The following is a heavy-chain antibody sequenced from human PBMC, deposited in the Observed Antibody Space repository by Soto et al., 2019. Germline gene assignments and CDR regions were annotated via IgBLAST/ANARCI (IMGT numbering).Heavy chain of an antibody. J-gene: IGHJ5*02. V-gene: IGHV4-39*01. CDR1: GGSTSSSSYY. Sequence: ETLSLTCTVSGGSTSSSSYYWGWIRQPPGKGLEWIGSIYYSGSTYYNPSLKSRVTISVDTSKNQFSLKLSSVTAADTAVYYCARGPYYDILTGYYRGRFDPWGQGTLVTVSS. CDR3: ARGPYYDILTGYYRGRFDP. CDR2: IYYSGST. D-gene: IGHD3-9*01.